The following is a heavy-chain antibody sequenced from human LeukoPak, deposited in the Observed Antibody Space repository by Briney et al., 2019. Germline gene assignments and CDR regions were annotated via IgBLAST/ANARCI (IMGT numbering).Heavy chain of an antibody. Sequence: GGSLRLSCAASGFTFSSYWMSWVRQAPGKGLEWVANIKQDGSEKYYVDSVKGRFTISRDNAKNSLYLQMDSLRAEDTAVYYCARGWHCSSTSCYDGRFDYWGQGTLVTVSS. CDR3: ARGWHCSSTSCYDGRFDY. CDR2: IKQDGSEK. D-gene: IGHD2-2*01. J-gene: IGHJ4*02. V-gene: IGHV3-7*01. CDR1: GFTFSSYW.